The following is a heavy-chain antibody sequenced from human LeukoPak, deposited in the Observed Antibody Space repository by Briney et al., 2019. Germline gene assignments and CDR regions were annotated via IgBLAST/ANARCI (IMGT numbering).Heavy chain of an antibody. CDR2: ISSSSSYI. CDR1: GFTFSSYS. Sequence: GGSLRLSCAASGFTFSSYSMNWVRQAPGKGLEWVSSISSSSSYIYYADSVKGRFTISRDNAKNSLYLQMNSLRAEDTAVYYCARSLYCSSTSCYRHDAFDIWGQGTMVTVSS. CDR3: ARSLYCSSTSCYRHDAFDI. V-gene: IGHV3-21*01. D-gene: IGHD2-2*01. J-gene: IGHJ3*02.